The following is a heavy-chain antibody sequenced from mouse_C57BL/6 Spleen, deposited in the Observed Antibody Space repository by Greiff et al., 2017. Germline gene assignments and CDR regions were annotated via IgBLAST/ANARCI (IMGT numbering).Heavy chain of an antibody. Sequence: EVQLQQSGPELVKPGASVKIPCKASGYSFTDYNMNWVKQSNGESLEWIGVINPNYGTTSYNQKFKGKATLTVDQSSSTAYMQLNSLTSEDSAVYYCASSNWAYYYAMDYWGQGTSVTVSS. J-gene: IGHJ4*01. CDR3: ASSNWAYYYAMDY. D-gene: IGHD4-1*01. CDR2: INPNYGTT. V-gene: IGHV1-39*01. CDR1: GYSFTDYN.